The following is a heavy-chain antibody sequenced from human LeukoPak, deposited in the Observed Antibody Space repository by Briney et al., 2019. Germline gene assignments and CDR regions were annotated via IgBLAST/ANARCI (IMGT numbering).Heavy chain of an antibody. D-gene: IGHD6-13*01. CDR2: ISYDGSNK. V-gene: IGHV3-30*18. CDR3: AKDRRALYSIAAAGTFDY. J-gene: IGHJ4*02. CDR1: GFTFSSYG. Sequence: GGSLRPSCAASGFTFSSYGMHWVRQAPGKGLEWVAVISYDGSNKYYADSVKGRFTISRDNSKNTLYLQMNSLRAEDTAVYYCAKDRRALYSIAAAGTFDYWGQGTLVTVSS.